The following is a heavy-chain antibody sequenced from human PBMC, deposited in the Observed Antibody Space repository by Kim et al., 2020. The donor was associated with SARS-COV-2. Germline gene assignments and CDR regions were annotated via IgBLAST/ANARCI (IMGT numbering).Heavy chain of an antibody. V-gene: IGHV4-59*13. J-gene: IGHJ2*01. CDR2: IYYSGST. Sequence: SETLSLTCTVSGGSISSYYWSWIRQPPGKGLEWIGYIYYSGSTNYNPSLKSRVTISVDTSKNQFSLKLSSVTAADTAVYYCARDGGSAVEAITGYFDLWGRGTLVTVSS. D-gene: IGHD3-16*01. CDR1: GGSISSYY. CDR3: ARDGGSAVEAITGYFDL.